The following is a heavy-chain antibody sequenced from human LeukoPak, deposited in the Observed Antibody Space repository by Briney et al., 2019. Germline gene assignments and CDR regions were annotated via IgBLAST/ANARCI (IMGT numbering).Heavy chain of an antibody. V-gene: IGHV1-8*01. J-gene: IGHJ4*02. D-gene: IGHD5-18*01. CDR3: ATGGSRVQLWILAGWYYFDN. Sequence: ASVKVSCKASGYTFTSYDINWVRQATGQGLEWMGWMNPNSGNTGYAQKFQGRVIMTRNTSISTVYMELTSLRSEDTAVYYCATGGSRVQLWILAGWYYFDNWGQGTLVTVSS. CDR1: GYTFTSYD. CDR2: MNPNSGNT.